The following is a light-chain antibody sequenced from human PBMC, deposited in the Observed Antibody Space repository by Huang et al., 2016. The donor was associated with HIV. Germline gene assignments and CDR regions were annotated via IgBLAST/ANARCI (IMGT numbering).Light chain of an antibody. Sequence: DIQMTQSPSSLSASVGDRVTITCQASQDIKNYLNWYQQKPGKAPKLLIYDASNLETGVPSRFSGSGAGTDFTFTISSLQPEDFGTYYCQQYDILPPPTFGGGTKVEIK. CDR2: DAS. V-gene: IGKV1-33*01. J-gene: IGKJ4*01. CDR3: QQYDILPPPT. CDR1: QDIKNY.